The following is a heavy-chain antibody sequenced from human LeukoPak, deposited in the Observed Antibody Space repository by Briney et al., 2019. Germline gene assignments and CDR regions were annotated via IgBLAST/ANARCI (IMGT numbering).Heavy chain of an antibody. CDR3: ARRYSSSWYRTGPYFDY. CDR1: GGSISSSSYY. V-gene: IGHV4-39*01. J-gene: IGHJ4*02. Sequence: SETLPLTCTVSGGSISSSSYYWGWIRQPPGTGLEWIGSIYYSGSTYYNPSLKSRVTISVDTSKNQFSLKLSSVTAADTAVYYCARRYSSSWYRTGPYFDYWGQGTLVTVSS. CDR2: IYYSGST. D-gene: IGHD6-13*01.